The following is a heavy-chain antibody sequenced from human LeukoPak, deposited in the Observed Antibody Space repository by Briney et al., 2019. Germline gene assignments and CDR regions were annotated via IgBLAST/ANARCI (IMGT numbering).Heavy chain of an antibody. D-gene: IGHD2-2*01. Sequence: SETLSLTCAVYGGSFSGYYWSWIRQPPGKGLEWIGEINHSGSTNYNPSLKSRVTISVDTSKNQFSLKLSSVTAADTAVYYCARGLVVPAAIYYYYGMDVWGQGTTVTVSS. CDR3: ARGLVVPAAIYYYYGMDV. CDR1: GGSFSGYY. J-gene: IGHJ6*02. V-gene: IGHV4-34*01. CDR2: INHSGST.